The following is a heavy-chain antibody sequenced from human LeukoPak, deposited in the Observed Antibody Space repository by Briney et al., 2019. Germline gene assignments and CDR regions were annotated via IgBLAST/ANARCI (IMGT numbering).Heavy chain of an antibody. Sequence: PGGSLRLSCTVSGFTFSNYGMSWVRQAPGKGLEWVSGINGDGDSTYYVDSVKGRFTISGDNSKSTLYLHMNSLRAEDTAVYYCARRDPTTPKFDYWGQGTLVTVSS. CDR2: INGDGDST. CDR3: ARRDPTTPKFDY. CDR1: GFTFSNYG. J-gene: IGHJ4*02. V-gene: IGHV3-23*01. D-gene: IGHD1-14*01.